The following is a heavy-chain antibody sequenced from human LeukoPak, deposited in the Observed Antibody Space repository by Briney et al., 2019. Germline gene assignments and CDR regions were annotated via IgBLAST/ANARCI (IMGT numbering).Heavy chain of an antibody. CDR2: IYTSGTT. J-gene: IGHJ4*02. D-gene: IGHD3-22*01. V-gene: IGHV4-4*07. CDR1: GGSISSYY. CDR3: AREDYYDSSGFYYFDY. Sequence: PSETLSLTCTVSGGSISSYYWSWIRQPAGKGLEWIGRIYTSGTTNYNPSLKSRVTISVDKSKNQFSLKLSTVTAADTAVYYRAREDYYDSSGFYYFDYWGQGTLVTVSS.